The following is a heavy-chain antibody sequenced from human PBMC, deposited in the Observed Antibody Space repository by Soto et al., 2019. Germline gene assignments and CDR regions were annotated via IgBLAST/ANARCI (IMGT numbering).Heavy chain of an antibody. V-gene: IGHV3-13*01. CDR2: IGPAGDT. J-gene: IGHJ4*02. D-gene: IGHD5-18*01. CDR3: ATGGWGSCGYGGGRRMDS. Sequence: EVQLVESGGGLVQPGGSLRLSCAASGFTFSSYDMHWVRQPPGKGLEWVSAIGPAGDTYYPGSVQGRFTISRDNAKNSLYFQGNPGRAEDAPIYYCATGGWGSCGYGGGRRMDSWGRGPLVTVSS. CDR1: GFTFSSYD.